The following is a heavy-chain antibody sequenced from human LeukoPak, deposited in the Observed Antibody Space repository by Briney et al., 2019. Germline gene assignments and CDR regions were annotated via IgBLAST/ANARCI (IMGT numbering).Heavy chain of an antibody. CDR1: GFTFSSYG. V-gene: IGHV3-30*03. Sequence: GRSLRLSCAASGFTFSSYGMHWVRQAPGKGLEWVAVISYDGSNKYYADSVKGRFTISRDNSKNTLYLQMNSLRAEDTAVYYCARDLATPGDYWGQGTLVTVSS. J-gene: IGHJ4*02. CDR3: ARDLATPGDY. CDR2: ISYDGSNK.